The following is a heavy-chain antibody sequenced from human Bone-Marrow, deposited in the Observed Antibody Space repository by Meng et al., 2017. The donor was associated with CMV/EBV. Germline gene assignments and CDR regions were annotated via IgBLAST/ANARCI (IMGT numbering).Heavy chain of an antibody. CDR1: GFTFNSYT. V-gene: IGHV3-30*04. D-gene: IGHD2-2*01. CDR2: ISYDGSNK. J-gene: IGHJ2*01. CDR3: ARDPAATGYWYFDL. Sequence: GESLKISCAASGFTFNSYTMSWVRQAPGKGLEWVAVISYDGSNKYYADSVKGRFTISRDNSKNTLYLQMNSLRAEDTAVYYCARDPAATGYWYFDLWGRGTLVTVSS.